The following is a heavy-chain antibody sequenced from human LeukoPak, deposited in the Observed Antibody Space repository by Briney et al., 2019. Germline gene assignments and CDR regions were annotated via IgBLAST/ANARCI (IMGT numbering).Heavy chain of an antibody. CDR3: ATRSIDYGDYRYFDY. J-gene: IGHJ4*02. D-gene: IGHD4-17*01. Sequence: GGSLRLSCAASGFTFTHAWMSWVRQAPGKGLEWVGRIKSKSVGGTIDYAGSVKGRFTISRDDSKNALYLQMNSLKTEDTAVYYCATRSIDYGDYRYFDYWGQGTLVTVSS. CDR1: GFTFTHAW. CDR2: IKSKSVGGTI. V-gene: IGHV3-15*01.